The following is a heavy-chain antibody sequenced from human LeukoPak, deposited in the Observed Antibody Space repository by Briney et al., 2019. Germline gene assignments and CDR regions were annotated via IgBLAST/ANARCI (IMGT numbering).Heavy chain of an antibody. V-gene: IGHV1-69*02. CDR3: ATSRTTYYDFWSGYRAPFDY. Sequence: SVKVSCKASGGTFSSYTISWVRQAPGQGLEWMGRIIPILGIANYAQKFQGRVTITADKSTSTAYMELSGLRSEDTAVYYCATSRTTYYDFWSGYRAPFDYWGQGTLVTVSS. CDR1: GGTFSSYT. CDR2: IIPILGIA. D-gene: IGHD3-3*01. J-gene: IGHJ4*02.